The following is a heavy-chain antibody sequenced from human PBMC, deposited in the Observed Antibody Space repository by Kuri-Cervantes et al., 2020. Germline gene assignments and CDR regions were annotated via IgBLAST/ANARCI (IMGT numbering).Heavy chain of an antibody. Sequence: GGSLRLSCTASGFTFSSFWMHWVRQAPGKGLEWVAFIRYDGSDKCYADSVKGRFTISRDNSKITLYLQMNSLRAEDTAVYYCAKDYYDTSGAYWGQGTPVTVSS. CDR1: GFTFSSFW. D-gene: IGHD3-22*01. CDR2: IRYDGSDK. J-gene: IGHJ4*02. V-gene: IGHV3-30*02. CDR3: AKDYYDTSGAY.